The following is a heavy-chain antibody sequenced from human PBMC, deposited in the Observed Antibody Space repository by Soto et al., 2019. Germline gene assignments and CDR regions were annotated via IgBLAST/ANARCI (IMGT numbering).Heavy chain of an antibody. V-gene: IGHV3-30-3*01. CDR3: VRDTAYCRGGTCYPSHAMDV. CDR2: ISFDGNIK. CDR1: GFTFSNYA. D-gene: IGHD2-15*01. J-gene: IGHJ6*02. Sequence: HPGGSLRLSCAASGFTFSNYAIHWVRQAPGKGLEWVAVISFDGNIKFYADSVKGRFTISRDNSKNTLYLEMNRLRVEDTAVYHCVRDTAYCRGGTCYPSHAMDVWGQGTTVTVSS.